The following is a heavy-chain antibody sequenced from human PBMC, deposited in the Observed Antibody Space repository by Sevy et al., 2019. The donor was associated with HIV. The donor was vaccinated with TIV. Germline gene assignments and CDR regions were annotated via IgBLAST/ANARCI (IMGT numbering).Heavy chain of an antibody. Sequence: GGSLRLSCAASGFTFSKYWMGWVRQAPGKGLGWGANIKQDAGQKYYVDSVKGPFTISRDNAKNSLYLQMNSLRAEDTAVYFCARDDGNYYFHYWGQGTLVTVSS. D-gene: IGHD1-7*01. CDR2: IKQDAGQK. CDR3: ARDDGNYYFHY. CDR1: GFTFSKYW. J-gene: IGHJ4*02. V-gene: IGHV3-7*01.